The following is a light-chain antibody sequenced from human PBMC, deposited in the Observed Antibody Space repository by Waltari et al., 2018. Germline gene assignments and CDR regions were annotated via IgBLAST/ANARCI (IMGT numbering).Light chain of an antibody. CDR3: QQYYVWPPIT. CDR2: GAS. CDR1: HSVRTN. J-gene: IGKJ4*01. V-gene: IGKV3-15*01. Sequence: VLLTQSPASLSVSPGDTVILSCRASHSVRTNLVWYQQKAGQAPRTLIYGASTRASGVPSRFSGSGSETDFTLIISSLQSEDAAVYFCQQYYVWPPITFGGGTKLEI.